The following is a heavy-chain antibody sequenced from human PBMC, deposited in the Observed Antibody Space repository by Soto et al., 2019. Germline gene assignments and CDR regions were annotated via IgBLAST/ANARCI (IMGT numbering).Heavy chain of an antibody. J-gene: IGHJ6*02. CDR2: IDTSGTT. V-gene: IGHV4-4*07. Sequence: PSETLSLTCTVSGASISSYYCSWIRRAAGKGLEWIGRIDTSGTTNYNPSLRSRVTMSVDASKNQFSLNLSSVTAADTAVYFCARGPRGYVYYHGMDVWGQGTTVTVSS. D-gene: IGHD3-16*01. CDR1: GASISSYY. CDR3: ARGPRGYVYYHGMDV.